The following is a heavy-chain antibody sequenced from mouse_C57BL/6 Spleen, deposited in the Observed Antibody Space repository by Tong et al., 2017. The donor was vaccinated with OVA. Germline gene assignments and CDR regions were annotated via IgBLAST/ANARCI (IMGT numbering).Heavy chain of an antibody. Sequence: EVQLQESGGGLVQPGESLKLSCESNEYEFPSHDMSWVRKTPEKRLELVAAINSDGGSTYYPDTMERRFIISRDNTRKTLYLQMSSLRSEDTALYYCARQSRAYGSSPIVRYFDVWGTGTTVTVSS. CDR3: ARQSRAYGSSPIVRYFDV. J-gene: IGHJ1*03. D-gene: IGHD1-1*01. CDR1: EYEFPSHD. CDR2: INSDGGST. V-gene: IGHV5-2*01.